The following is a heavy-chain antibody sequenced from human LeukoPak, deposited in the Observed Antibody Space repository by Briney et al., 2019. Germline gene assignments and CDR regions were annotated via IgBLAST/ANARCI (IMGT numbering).Heavy chain of an antibody. D-gene: IGHD2-8*01. Sequence: TSETLSLTCAVYGGSFSGYYWSWIRQPPGKGLGWIGEINHSGSTNYNPSLKSRVTISVDTSKNQFSLKLSSVTAADTAVYYCARGGNRDCTNGVCSYFSGGSMKPFDYWGQGTLVTVSS. CDR3: ARGGNRDCTNGVCSYFSGGSMKPFDY. CDR2: INHSGST. J-gene: IGHJ4*02. V-gene: IGHV4-34*01. CDR1: GGSFSGYY.